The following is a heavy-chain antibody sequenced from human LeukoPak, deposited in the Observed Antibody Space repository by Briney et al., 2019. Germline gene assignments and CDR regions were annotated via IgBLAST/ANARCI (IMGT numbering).Heavy chain of an antibody. Sequence: GGSLRPSCAASGFTFSSYGMHWVRQAPGKGLEWVAVISYDGSNKYYADSVKGRFTISRDNSKNTLYLQMNSLRAEDTAVYYCAKVGPAAIYDYGMDVWGQGTTVTVSS. CDR1: GFTFSSYG. CDR2: ISYDGSNK. J-gene: IGHJ6*02. CDR3: AKVGPAAIYDYGMDV. V-gene: IGHV3-30*18. D-gene: IGHD2-2*01.